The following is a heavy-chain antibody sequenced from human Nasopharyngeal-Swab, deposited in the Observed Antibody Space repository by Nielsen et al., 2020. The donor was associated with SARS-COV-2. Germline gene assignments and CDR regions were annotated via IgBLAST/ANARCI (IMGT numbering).Heavy chain of an antibody. J-gene: IGHJ6*03. Sequence: WVRQAPGQGLEWMGGFDPEDGETNYAQKFQGRVTMTEDTSTDTAYMELSSLRSEDTAVYYCATAGPAAPDYYYMDVWGKGTTVTVSS. CDR2: FDPEDGET. V-gene: IGHV1-24*01. D-gene: IGHD2-2*01. CDR3: ATAGPAAPDYYYMDV.